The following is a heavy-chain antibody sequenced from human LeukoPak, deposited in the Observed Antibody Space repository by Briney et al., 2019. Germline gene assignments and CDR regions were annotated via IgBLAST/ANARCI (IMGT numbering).Heavy chain of an antibody. D-gene: IGHD3-10*01. J-gene: IGHJ4*02. CDR3: ARWWGYGGDY. CDR2: IKQDGSEK. Sequence: PGGSLRLSCAASRFTFSSYWMSWVRQAPGKGLEWVANIKQDGSEKYYVDSVKGRFTISRGNAKNSLYLQMNSLRAEDTAVYYCARWWGYGGDYWGQGTLVTVSS. V-gene: IGHV3-7*01. CDR1: RFTFSSYW.